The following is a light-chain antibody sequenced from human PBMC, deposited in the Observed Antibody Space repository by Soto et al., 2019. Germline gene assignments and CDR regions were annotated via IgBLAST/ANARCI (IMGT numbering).Light chain of an antibody. CDR1: QNVATN. CDR3: KQYYQWGLS. V-gene: IGKV3D-15*01. CDR2: ASS. J-gene: IGKJ4*01. Sequence: VMTQSPANVSVSPGEGVTLFCRASQNVATNLAWYQLKAGQPPRLLISASSTRATGIPATFSGSGSGTQFSLTISSLQSEESAFYYCKQYYQWGLSFGGGTKVEI.